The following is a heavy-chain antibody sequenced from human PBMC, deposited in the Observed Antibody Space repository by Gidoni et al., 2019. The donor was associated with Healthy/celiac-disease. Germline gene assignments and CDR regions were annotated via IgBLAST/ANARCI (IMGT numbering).Heavy chain of an antibody. Sequence: EVQLLESGGGLVQPGGSLRLSCAASGFTFSSYAMSWVRQAPGKGLEWVSAISGSGGSTYYADSVKGRFTISRDNSKNTLYLQMNSLRAEDTAVYYCAKETAGGEDYGGYYYYDGMDVWGQGTTVTVSS. CDR2: ISGSGGST. CDR3: AKETAGGEDYGGYYYYDGMDV. V-gene: IGHV3-23*01. D-gene: IGHD4-17*01. CDR1: GFTFSSYA. J-gene: IGHJ6*02.